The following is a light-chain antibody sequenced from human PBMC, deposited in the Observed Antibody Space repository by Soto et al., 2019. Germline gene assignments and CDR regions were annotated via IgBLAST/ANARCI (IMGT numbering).Light chain of an antibody. CDR2: DVS. J-gene: IGLJ1*01. CDR3: CSYAGSYTWV. CDR1: RSDVGGYNY. Sequence: QSALTQPRSVSGSPGQSVTISCAGTRSDVGGYNYVSWYQQYPGKAHTLMIYDVSKRPSGVPDRFSGSKSGNTASLTISGLQAEDEADYYCCSYAGSYTWVFGTGTKVTVL. V-gene: IGLV2-11*01.